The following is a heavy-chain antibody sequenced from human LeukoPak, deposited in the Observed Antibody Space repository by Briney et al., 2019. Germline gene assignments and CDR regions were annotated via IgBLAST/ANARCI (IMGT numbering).Heavy chain of an antibody. CDR3: ARRGDDYGDYGSEGGEGYFDY. D-gene: IGHD4-17*01. J-gene: IGHJ4*02. Sequence: GASVTVSCKASGYTFTSYGISWVRQAPGQGLEWMGWISAYNGNTNYAQKLQGRVTMTTDTSTSTAYMELRSLRSDGTAVYYCARRGDDYGDYGSEGGEGYFDYWGQGTLVTVSS. CDR2: ISAYNGNT. CDR1: GYTFTSYG. V-gene: IGHV1-18*01.